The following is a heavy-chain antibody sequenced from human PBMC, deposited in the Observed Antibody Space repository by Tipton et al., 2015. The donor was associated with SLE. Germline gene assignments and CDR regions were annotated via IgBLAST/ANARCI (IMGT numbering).Heavy chain of an antibody. D-gene: IGHD1-26*01. CDR2: IRPDGRET. Sequence: SLRLSCAASGFTFSQYWMNWVRQAPGKGLEWVANIRPDGRETHYLDSVKGRFTISRDNAKNSLYLQMNSLRAEDTAVYYCARDGPSGSYGYWGQGTLVTVSS. CDR1: GFTFSQYW. CDR3: ARDGPSGSYGY. J-gene: IGHJ4*02. V-gene: IGHV3-7*01.